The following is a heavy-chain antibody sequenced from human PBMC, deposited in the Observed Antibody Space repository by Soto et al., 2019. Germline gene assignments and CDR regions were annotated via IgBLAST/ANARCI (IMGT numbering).Heavy chain of an antibody. CDR2: ISYDGSEK. CDR3: VKDAGYGDCFVRDY. D-gene: IGHD2-21*02. CDR1: VFTVSSYA. V-gene: IGHV3-30*01. J-gene: IGHJ4*01. Sequence: LPLSGSASVFTVSSYAIPWVRHAPGQGLQWAAVISYDGSEKYYADSVKGRFSITRDNYKSTLYLQLNSLRVEDTAVYYCVKDAGYGDCFVRDYWGQGTPVTVSS.